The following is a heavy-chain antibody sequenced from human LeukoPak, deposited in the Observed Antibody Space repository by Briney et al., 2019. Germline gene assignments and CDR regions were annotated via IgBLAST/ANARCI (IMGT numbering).Heavy chain of an antibody. CDR2: IDWDDDK. J-gene: IGHJ4*02. CDR1: GFSLSTSGMR. Sequence: SGPALVKPTQTLTLTCTFSGFSLSTSGMRVSWIRPPPGKALEWLARIDWDDDKFYSTSLKTRLTISKDTSKNQVVLTMTNMDPVDTATYYCARTRYCSSTSCNIFDYWGQVTLVTVSS. V-gene: IGHV2-70*04. CDR3: ARTRYCSSTSCNIFDY. D-gene: IGHD2-2*02.